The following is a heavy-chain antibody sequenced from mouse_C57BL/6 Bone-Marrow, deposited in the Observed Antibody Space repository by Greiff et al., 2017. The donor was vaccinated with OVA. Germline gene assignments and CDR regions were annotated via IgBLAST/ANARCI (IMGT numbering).Heavy chain of an antibody. CDR3: AGSSYWYFDV. Sequence: VQLQQPGAELVKPGASVKLSCKASGYTFTSYWMHWVKQRPGQGLEWIGMIHPNSGSTNYNEKFKSKATLTVDKSSSTAYMQLSSLTSEDAAVYYCAGSSYWYFDVWGTGTTVTVSS. CDR1: GYTFTSYW. V-gene: IGHV1-64*01. J-gene: IGHJ1*03. D-gene: IGHD1-1*01. CDR2: IHPNSGST.